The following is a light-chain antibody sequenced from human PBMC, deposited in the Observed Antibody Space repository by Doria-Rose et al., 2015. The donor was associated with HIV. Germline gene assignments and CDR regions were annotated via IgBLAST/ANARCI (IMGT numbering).Light chain of an antibody. CDR1: QSFSSTY. J-gene: IGKJ1*01. Sequence: TQSPGTLSLSPGERATLSCRASQSFSSTYLAWYQQKPGQAPSLLIYDGSTRATGIPDRFSASGSATDLTLTINRLEPEDFALYYCHQYGTSWTFGQGTKVEI. V-gene: IGKV3-20*01. CDR3: HQYGTSWT. CDR2: DGS.